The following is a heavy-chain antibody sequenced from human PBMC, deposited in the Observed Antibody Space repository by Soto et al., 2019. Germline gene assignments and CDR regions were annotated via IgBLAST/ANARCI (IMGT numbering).Heavy chain of an antibody. CDR1: GGSVTNSSYY. J-gene: IGHJ4*02. Sequence: SETLSLTCTVSGGSVTNSSYYWGWIRHAPGKGMEWIGIVYYRGRSYSKSSVKSRVTISVDTSKNRFSLSLNSVTASDTAVYFCVSQRTTVPTQAYFDYWGPGALVTVSS. CDR3: VSQRTTVPTQAYFDY. V-gene: IGHV4-39*01. CDR2: VYYRGRS.